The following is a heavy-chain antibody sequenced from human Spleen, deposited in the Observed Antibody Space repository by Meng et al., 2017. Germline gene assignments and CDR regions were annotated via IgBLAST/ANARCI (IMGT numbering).Heavy chain of an antibody. Sequence: QVVFVRLGEGVKKPGASVKAPCNPSGYNFPDYYIHWVRRAPGQGLEWMGRIDPKSGDTHYAQRFQGRVTMTGDTSISTAYMELSGLRSDDTAMYYCARDEDISAAGKLFGDYWGQGTLVTVSS. CDR1: GYNFPDYY. D-gene: IGHD6-13*01. CDR2: IDPKSGDT. CDR3: ARDEDISAAGKLFGDY. J-gene: IGHJ4*02. V-gene: IGHV1-2*06.